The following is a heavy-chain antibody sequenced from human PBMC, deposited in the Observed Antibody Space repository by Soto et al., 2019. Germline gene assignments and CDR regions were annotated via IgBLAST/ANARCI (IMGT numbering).Heavy chain of an antibody. V-gene: IGHV1-18*04. J-gene: IGHJ6*02. Sequence: GASVKVSCKASGYTFTSYGISWVRQAPGQGLEWMGWISAYNGNTNYAQKLQGRVTMTTDTSTSTAYMELRSLRSDDTAVYYCARVERFLEWLHGMDVWGQGTTVTVYS. CDR3: ARVERFLEWLHGMDV. CDR2: ISAYNGNT. D-gene: IGHD3-3*01. CDR1: GYTFTSYG.